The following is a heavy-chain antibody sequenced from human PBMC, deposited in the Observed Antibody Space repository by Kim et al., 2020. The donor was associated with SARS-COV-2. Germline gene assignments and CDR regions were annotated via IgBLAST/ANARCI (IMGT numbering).Heavy chain of an antibody. CDR2: IRSGGGST. J-gene: IGHJ4*02. CDR3: ATVTGLGEVSPYFHY. D-gene: IGHD3-10*01. Sequence: GGSLRLSCAASGLTFRNFDMTWVRLVPGKGLEWVSIIRSGGGSTFYAASVRGRFIISRDNSKNTLYLQMNSLRPDDTAIYYCATVTGLGEVSPYFHYWGQGTLVTVSS. V-gene: IGHV3-23*01. CDR1: GLTFRNFD.